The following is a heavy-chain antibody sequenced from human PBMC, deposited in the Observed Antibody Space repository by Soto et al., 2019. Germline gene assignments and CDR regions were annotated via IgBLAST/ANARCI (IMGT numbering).Heavy chain of an antibody. Sequence: GGSLRLSCAASGFTFSSYAMSWVRQAPGKGLEWVSSFSGGRASYADSGEGRFTISRDNSQNMLFLQMNKLRAEDTAIYYCAQNGQHLDMFFDSWGQGIPVTVSS. J-gene: IGHJ4*02. CDR1: GFTFSSYA. CDR3: AQNGQHLDMFFDS. CDR2: SFSGGRA. V-gene: IGHV3-23*01. D-gene: IGHD6-13*01.